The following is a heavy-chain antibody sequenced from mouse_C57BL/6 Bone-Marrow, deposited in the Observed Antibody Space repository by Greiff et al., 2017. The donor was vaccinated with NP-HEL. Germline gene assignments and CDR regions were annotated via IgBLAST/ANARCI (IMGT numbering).Heavy chain of an antibody. Sequence: EVMLVESGGGLVKPGGSPKLSCAASGFTFSSYTMSWVRQTPEKRLEWVATISGGGGNTYYPDSVKGRFTIPRANAKNTLYLQMSSLRSEDTALYYCARQLRLYYFDYWGQGTTLTVSS. CDR2: ISGGGGNT. D-gene: IGHD3-2*02. CDR3: ARQLRLYYFDY. V-gene: IGHV5-9*01. J-gene: IGHJ2*01. CDR1: GFTFSSYT.